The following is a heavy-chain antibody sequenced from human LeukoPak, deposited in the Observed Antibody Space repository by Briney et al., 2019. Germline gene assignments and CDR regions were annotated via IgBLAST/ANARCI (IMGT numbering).Heavy chain of an antibody. J-gene: IGHJ4*02. V-gene: IGHV1-46*01. CDR3: ARDQEGFDY. CDR2: IYPRDGST. Sequence: ASVKVSCKASGYTFTSNYIHWVRQAPGQGLEWMGMIYPRDGSTSYAQKFQGRVTMTRDTSTSTVHMELSGLRSEDTAVYYCARDQEGFDYWGQGTLVTVSS. CDR1: GYTFTSNY.